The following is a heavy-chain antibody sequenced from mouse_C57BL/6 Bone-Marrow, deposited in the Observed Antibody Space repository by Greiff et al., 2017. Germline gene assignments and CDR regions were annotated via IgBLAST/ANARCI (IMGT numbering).Heavy chain of an antibody. D-gene: IGHD2-4*01. V-gene: IGHV1-76*01. CDR1: GYTFTDYY. J-gene: IGHJ4*01. CDR2: IYPGSGNT. CDR3: AEGLKAMDY. Sequence: QVQLKESGAELVRPGASVKLSCTASGYTFTDYYINWVKQRPGQGLEWIARIYPGSGNTYYNEKFKGKATLTAEKSSSTAYMQLSSLTSEDSAAYFCAEGLKAMDYWGQGTSVTVSS.